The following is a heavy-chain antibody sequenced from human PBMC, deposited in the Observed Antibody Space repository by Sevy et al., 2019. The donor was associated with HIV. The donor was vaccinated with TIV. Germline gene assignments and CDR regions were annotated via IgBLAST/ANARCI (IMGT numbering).Heavy chain of an antibody. J-gene: IGHJ5*02. CDR1: GYTFTSYG. D-gene: IGHD6-13*01. CDR3: ARLPGGMSPWQPQPHNWFDP. CDR2: ISAYNGNT. Sequence: ASVKVSCKASGYTFTSYGISWVRQAPGQGLEWMEWISAYNGNTNYSQKLQGRVTMTTDTSTSTAYMELRSLRSDDTAVYYCARLPGGMSPWQPQPHNWFDPWGQGTLVTVSS. V-gene: IGHV1-18*01.